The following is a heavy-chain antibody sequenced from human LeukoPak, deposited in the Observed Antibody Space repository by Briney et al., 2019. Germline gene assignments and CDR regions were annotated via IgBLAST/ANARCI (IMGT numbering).Heavy chain of an antibody. V-gene: IGHV3-15*07. D-gene: IGHD3-22*01. CDR3: STTYYYDSSEGY. J-gene: IGHJ4*02. CDR1: GFTFSNAW. Sequence: GSLRLSCAASGFTFSNAWMNWVRQAPGKGLEWVGRIKSKTDGGTTDYAAPVKGRFTISRDDSKNTLYLQVNSLKTEDTAVYYCSTTYYYDSSEGYWGQGTLVTVSS. CDR2: IKSKTDGGTT.